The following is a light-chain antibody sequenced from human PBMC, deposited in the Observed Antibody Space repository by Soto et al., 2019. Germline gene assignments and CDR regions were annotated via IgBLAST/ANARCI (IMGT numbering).Light chain of an antibody. J-gene: IGLJ3*02. Sequence: QSALTQPASVSGSPGQSITISCTGTSSAVGGYNYVSWYQQHPGKAPKLMIYEVSNRPSGVSNRFSGSKSGNTASLTLSGLQAEDEADYYCSSYTSSSTVFGGGTKLTVL. CDR2: EVS. CDR1: SSAVGGYNY. CDR3: SSYTSSSTV. V-gene: IGLV2-14*01.